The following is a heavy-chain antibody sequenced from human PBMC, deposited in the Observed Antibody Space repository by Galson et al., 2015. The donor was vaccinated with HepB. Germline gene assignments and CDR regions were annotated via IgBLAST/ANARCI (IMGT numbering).Heavy chain of an antibody. J-gene: IGHJ1*01. CDR3: ARQTVVTPGAEYFQH. CDR2: IYPGDSDT. V-gene: IGHV5-51*01. D-gene: IGHD4-23*01. Sequence: QSGAEVKKPGESLKISCKGSGYTFTSYWIAWVRQMPAKGLEWMGIIYPGDSDTRYSPSFQGQVTISADKSISTAYLQWSSLKASDTAMYYCARQTVVTPGAEYFQHWGQGTLVTVSS. CDR1: GYTFTSYW.